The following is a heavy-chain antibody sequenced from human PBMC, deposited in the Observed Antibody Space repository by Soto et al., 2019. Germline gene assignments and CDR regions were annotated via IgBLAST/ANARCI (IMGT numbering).Heavy chain of an antibody. V-gene: IGHV3-74*01. Sequence: EVQLVESGGGLVEPGGSLRLSCAASGFTFSSYWMHWVRQAPGKGLVRVSRINSDGSSTYYADSVKGRFTISRDNAKNTLFLQMNSLRAEDTAVYYCARHLAENRDYWGQGTLVTVSS. CDR2: INSDGSST. CDR1: GFTFSSYW. CDR3: ARHLAENRDY. D-gene: IGHD3-3*02. J-gene: IGHJ4*02.